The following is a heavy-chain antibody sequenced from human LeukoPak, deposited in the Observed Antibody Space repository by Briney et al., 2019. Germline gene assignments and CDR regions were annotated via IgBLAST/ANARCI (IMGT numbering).Heavy chain of an antibody. CDR3: ARDRYYDSSGYYPTYYYYYYMDV. J-gene: IGHJ6*03. CDR1: GGSISSYY. V-gene: IGHV4-4*07. CDR2: IYTSGST. Sequence: SETLSLTCTVSGGSISSYYWSWIRQPAGKGLEGLGRIYTSGSTNYNPSLKSRVTMSVDTPKNQFSLKLSSVTAAATAVYYCARDRYYDSSGYYPTYYYYYYMDVWGKGTTVTVSS. D-gene: IGHD3-22*01.